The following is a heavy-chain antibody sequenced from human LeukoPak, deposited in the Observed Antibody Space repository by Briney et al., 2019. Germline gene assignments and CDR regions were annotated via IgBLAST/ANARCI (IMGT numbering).Heavy chain of an antibody. D-gene: IGHD7-27*01. V-gene: IGHV4-39*07. CDR1: GGSIRSSYYY. Sequence: NPSETLSLTCTVSGGSIRSSYYYWGWIRQPPGKGLEWIGSIYDSGSTYYNPSLENRVTISLDKSKNQFSLKLDSVTAADTAVYYCAKDINWGLGYWGQGTLVTVSS. CDR3: AKDINWGLGY. CDR2: IYDSGST. J-gene: IGHJ4*02.